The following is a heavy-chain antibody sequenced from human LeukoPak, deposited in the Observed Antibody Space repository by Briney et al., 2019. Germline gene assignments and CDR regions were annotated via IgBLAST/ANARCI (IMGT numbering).Heavy chain of an antibody. D-gene: IGHD4-17*01. J-gene: IGHJ3*02. Sequence: GGSLRLSCAASGFTFSSYGMHWVRQAPGKGLEWVAVISYDGSNKYYADSVKGRFTISRDNSKNTLYLQMNSLRAEDTAVYYCARDRRTTVTTVFEIDAFDIWGQGTMVTVSS. CDR1: GFTFSSYG. CDR3: ARDRRTTVTTVFEIDAFDI. CDR2: ISYDGSNK. V-gene: IGHV3-30*03.